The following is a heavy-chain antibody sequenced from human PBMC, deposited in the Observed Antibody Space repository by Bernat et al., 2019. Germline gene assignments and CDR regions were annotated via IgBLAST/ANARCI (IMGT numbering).Heavy chain of an antibody. CDR3: ARDLLRFLEWLEYYFDY. CDR1: GFTFSSYA. J-gene: IGHJ4*02. V-gene: IGHV3-30*01. Sequence: QVQLVESGGGMVQPGRSLRLSCAASGFTFSSYAMHWVRQAPGKGLEWVAVISYDGSNKYYADSVKGRFTISRDNSKNTLYLQMNSLRAEDTAVYYCARDLLRFLEWLEYYFDYWGQGTLVTVSS. CDR2: ISYDGSNK. D-gene: IGHD3-3*01.